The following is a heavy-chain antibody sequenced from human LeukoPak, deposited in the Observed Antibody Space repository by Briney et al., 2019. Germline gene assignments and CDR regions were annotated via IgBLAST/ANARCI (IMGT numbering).Heavy chain of an antibody. D-gene: IGHD3-10*01. CDR2: IYYSGST. CDR1: GGSISSYY. Sequence: PSETLSLTCTVSGGSISSYYWSWIRQPPGKGLEWIGYIYYSGSTNYNPSLKSRVTISVDTSKNQFSLKLSSVTAADTAVYYCARQRDPMKMVRGGFDYWGQGTLVTVSS. CDR3: ARQRDPMKMVRGGFDY. V-gene: IGHV4-59*01. J-gene: IGHJ4*02.